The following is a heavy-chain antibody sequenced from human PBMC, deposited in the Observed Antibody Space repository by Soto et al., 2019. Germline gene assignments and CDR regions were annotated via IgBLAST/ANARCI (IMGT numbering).Heavy chain of an antibody. Sequence: GGSLRLSCAASGFTFRTYGMHWVRQAPGKGLEWVANVKQDGSEEYYVDSVKGRFTISRDNAKNSLYLQMNSLRAEDTAVYYCARDKDSSGWYNWFDPWGQGTLVTVSS. CDR3: ARDKDSSGWYNWFDP. CDR1: GFTFRTYG. D-gene: IGHD6-19*01. CDR2: VKQDGSEE. V-gene: IGHV3-7*01. J-gene: IGHJ5*02.